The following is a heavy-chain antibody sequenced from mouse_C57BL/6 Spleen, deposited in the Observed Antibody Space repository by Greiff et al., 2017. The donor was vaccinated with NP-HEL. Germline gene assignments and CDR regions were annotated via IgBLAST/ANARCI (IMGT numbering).Heavy chain of an antibody. Sequence: QVQLQQSGAELARPGASVKLSCKASGYTFTSYGISWVKQRTGQGLEWIGEIYPRSGNTYYNEKFKGKATLTANKSSSTAYMELRSLTSEDSAVYFCARLDYGPSYWGQGTLVTVSA. CDR2: IYPRSGNT. V-gene: IGHV1-81*01. CDR3: ARLDYGPSY. CDR1: GYTFTSYG. D-gene: IGHD1-1*01. J-gene: IGHJ3*01.